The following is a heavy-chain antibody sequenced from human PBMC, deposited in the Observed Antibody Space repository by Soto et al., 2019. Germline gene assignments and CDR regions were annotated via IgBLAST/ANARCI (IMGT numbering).Heavy chain of an antibody. Sequence: LTLTVRVTRDAVSKYHWSWIRQTPGRGLEWIGCVHESGSTDYNPSLRGRVIISLHTSKSQFSLSLRSATAADTANYYCARVTRALLNSVSPYWGQGTLVTV. J-gene: IGHJ4*02. D-gene: IGHD2-15*01. CDR2: VHESGST. CDR1: RDAVSKYH. V-gene: IGHV4-59*02. CDR3: ARVTRALLNSVSPY.